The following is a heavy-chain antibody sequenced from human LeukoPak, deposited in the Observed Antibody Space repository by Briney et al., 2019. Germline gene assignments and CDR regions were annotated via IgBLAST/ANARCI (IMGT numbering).Heavy chain of an antibody. D-gene: IGHD5-24*01. J-gene: IGHJ4*02. V-gene: IGHV1-2*02. CDR2: INPNSGGT. Sequence: ASVKVSCKASGYTFTGYYMHWVRQAPGQGLEWMGWINPNSGGTNYAQKFQGRVTMTRDTSISTAYMELSRLRSDDTAVYYCARARDGYNFPDDYWGQGTLVTVSS. CDR3: ARARDGYNFPDDY. CDR1: GYTFTGYY.